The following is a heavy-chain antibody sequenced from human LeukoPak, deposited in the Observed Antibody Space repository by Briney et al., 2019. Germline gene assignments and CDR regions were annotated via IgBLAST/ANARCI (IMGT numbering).Heavy chain of an antibody. CDR2: IYPGDSDT. CDR3: ARLPPYYCSGGSCYLADY. CDR1: GYSFTSYW. D-gene: IGHD2-15*01. Sequence: GESLKISCKGSGYSFTSYWIGWVRQMPGKGLEWMGIIYPGDSDTRYSPSFQGQVTISADKSISTAYLQWSSLKASDTAMYYCARLPPYYCSGGSCYLADYWGQGTLSPSPQ. V-gene: IGHV5-51*01. J-gene: IGHJ4*02.